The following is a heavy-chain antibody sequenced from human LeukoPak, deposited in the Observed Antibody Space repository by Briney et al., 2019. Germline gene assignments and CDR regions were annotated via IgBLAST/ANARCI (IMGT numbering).Heavy chain of an antibody. J-gene: IGHJ5*02. D-gene: IGHD3-3*01. V-gene: IGHV4-59*01. CDR2: IYYSGST. Sequence: SETLSLTCTVSGGSISSYYWSWIRQPPGKGLEWIGYIYYSGSTNYNPSLKSRGTISVDTSKNQFSLKLSSVTAADTAVYYCARSNYDFWSGFGYRYNWFDPWGQGTLVTVSS. CDR3: ARSNYDFWSGFGYRYNWFDP. CDR1: GGSISSYY.